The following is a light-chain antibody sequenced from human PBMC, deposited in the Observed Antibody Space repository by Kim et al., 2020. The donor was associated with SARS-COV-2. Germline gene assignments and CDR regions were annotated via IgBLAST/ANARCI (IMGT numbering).Light chain of an antibody. J-gene: IGLJ3*02. CDR1: TSAVGGYYF. CDR2: AVT. V-gene: IGLV2-14*04. Sequence: GQPITIPCTGTTSAVGGYYFVSWYQLHPGSVPKLIIYAVTERPSGVSYRFSGSKSGNTASLTISGLRAEDEADYYCSSYTSISTWVFGGGTELTVL. CDR3: SSYTSISTWV.